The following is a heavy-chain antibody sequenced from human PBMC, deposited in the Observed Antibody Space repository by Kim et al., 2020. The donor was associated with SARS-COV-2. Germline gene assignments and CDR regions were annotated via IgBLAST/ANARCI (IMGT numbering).Heavy chain of an antibody. J-gene: IGHJ4*02. CDR1: GFTFSSYG. CDR3: AKDNGREQWLGLIDY. V-gene: IGHV3-30*18. Sequence: GGSLRLSCAASGFTFSSYGMHWVRQAPGKGLEWVAVISYDGSNKDYADSVKGRFTISRYNSKNTLYLQMNSLRAEDTAVYYCAKDNGREQWLGLIDYWGQGTLVTVSS. CDR2: ISYDGSNK. D-gene: IGHD6-19*01.